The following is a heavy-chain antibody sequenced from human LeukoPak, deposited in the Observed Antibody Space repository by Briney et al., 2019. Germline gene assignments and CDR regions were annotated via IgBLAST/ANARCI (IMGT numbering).Heavy chain of an antibody. J-gene: IGHJ4*02. CDR3: ARGYYDILTPWSY. V-gene: IGHV3-30*04. D-gene: IGHD3-9*01. CDR2: ISYDGSNK. CDR1: GFTFSSYA. Sequence: GRSLRLSCAASGFTFSSYAMHWVRQAPGKGLEWVAVISYDGSNKYYADSVKGRFNISRDNSKNPLYLQMNSLRAEDTAVYYCARGYYDILTPWSYWGQGTLVTVSS.